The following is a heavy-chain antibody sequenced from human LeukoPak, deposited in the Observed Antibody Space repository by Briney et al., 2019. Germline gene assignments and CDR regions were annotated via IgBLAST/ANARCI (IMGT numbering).Heavy chain of an antibody. V-gene: IGHV4-39*07. D-gene: IGHD4-17*01. CDR2: IYHSGST. Sequence: SETLSLTCTVSGGSISSSSYYWGWVRQPPGKGLEWIGEIYHSGSTNYNPSLKSRVTISVDKSKNQFSLKLSSVTAADTAVYYCARAGYGDSDFDYWGQGTLVTVSS. CDR3: ARAGYGDSDFDY. J-gene: IGHJ4*02. CDR1: GGSISSSSYY.